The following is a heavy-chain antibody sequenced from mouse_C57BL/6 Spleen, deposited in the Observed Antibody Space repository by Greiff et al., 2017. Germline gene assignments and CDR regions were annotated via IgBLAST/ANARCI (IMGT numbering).Heavy chain of an antibody. Sequence: QVQLKESGAELVRPGASVTLSCKASGYTFTDYEMHWVKQTPVHGLEWIGAIDPESGGTAYNQKFKGKAILTADKSSSTAYMELRSLTSEDSAVYYWRRSPHYGSSPFDYGGQGTTLTVSS. J-gene: IGHJ2*01. V-gene: IGHV1-15*01. CDR1: GYTFTDYE. CDR2: IDPESGGT. D-gene: IGHD1-1*01. CDR3: RRSPHYGSSPFDY.